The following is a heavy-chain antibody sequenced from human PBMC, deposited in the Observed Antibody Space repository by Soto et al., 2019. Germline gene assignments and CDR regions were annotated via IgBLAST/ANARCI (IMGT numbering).Heavy chain of an antibody. V-gene: IGHV4-59*10. D-gene: IGHD1-26*01. Sequence: QVQLQQWGAGLLKPSETLSLTCAVYGGSFSGYYWSWIRQPPGKGLEWIGRIYTSGSTNYNPSLKSRVTMSVDTSKNQFSLKLSSVTAADTAVYYCARVYSGSYYEFDYWGQGTLVTVSS. CDR2: IYTSGST. CDR3: ARVYSGSYYEFDY. CDR1: GGSFSGYY. J-gene: IGHJ4*02.